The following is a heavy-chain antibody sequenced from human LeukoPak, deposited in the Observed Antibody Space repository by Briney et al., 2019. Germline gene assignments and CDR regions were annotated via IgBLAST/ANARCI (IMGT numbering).Heavy chain of an antibody. J-gene: IGHJ4*02. D-gene: IGHD6-13*01. V-gene: IGHV3-20*04. Sequence: PGGSLRLSCAASGFTFDDYGMSWVRQAPGKGLEWVSGINWNGGSTGYADSVKGRFTISRDNAKNSLYLQMNSLRAEDTALYYCASSEGIAAAGGFDYWGQGTLVTVSS. CDR1: GFTFDDYG. CDR3: ASSEGIAAAGGFDY. CDR2: INWNGGST.